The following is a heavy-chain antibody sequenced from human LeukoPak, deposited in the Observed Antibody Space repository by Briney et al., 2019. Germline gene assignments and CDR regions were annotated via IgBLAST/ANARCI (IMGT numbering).Heavy chain of an antibody. D-gene: IGHD6-19*01. CDR2: ISWNSGSI. CDR3: AKDNRRHYTSGPNPDSLH. V-gene: IGHV3-9*01. J-gene: IGHJ4*02. CDR1: GFIFNNYA. Sequence: GRSLRLSCAGSGFIFNNYAMHWVRQPPGKGLEWVSGISWNSGSIDYADSVKGRFTISRDNAKNSLYLQMNSLRVEDTAFHYCAKDNRRHYTSGPNPDSLHWGQGALVTVSS.